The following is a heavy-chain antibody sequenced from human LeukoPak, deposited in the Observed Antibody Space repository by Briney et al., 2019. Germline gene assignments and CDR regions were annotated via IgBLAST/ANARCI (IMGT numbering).Heavy chain of an antibody. Sequence: PGKSLRLSCAASGFTFSSYGMHWVRQAPGKGLEWVAIISDDGSNKYYADSVKGRFTISRDNFKNTLYLQMDILRAEDTAVYYCAKDFEMTTSYYYYYYGLDVWGQGTTVTVSS. J-gene: IGHJ6*02. CDR2: ISDDGSNK. CDR1: GFTFSSYG. CDR3: AKDFEMTTSYYYYYYGLDV. D-gene: IGHD5-24*01. V-gene: IGHV3-30*18.